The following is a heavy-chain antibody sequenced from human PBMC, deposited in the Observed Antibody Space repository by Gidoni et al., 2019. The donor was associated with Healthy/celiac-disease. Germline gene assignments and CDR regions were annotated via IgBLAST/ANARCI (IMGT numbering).Heavy chain of an antibody. CDR2: INSDGSST. CDR3: ARDGSQGFGELLQEFSHPDY. CDR1: GFTFRSYW. J-gene: IGHJ4*02. D-gene: IGHD3-10*01. V-gene: IGHV3-74*01. Sequence: EVQLVESGGGLVQPGGSLRLSCAASGFTFRSYWMHWVRQAPGKGLVWVSPINSDGSSTSYADSVKGRFTISRDNAKNTLYLQMNSLRAEDTAVYYCARDGSQGFGELLQEFSHPDYWGQGTLVTVSS.